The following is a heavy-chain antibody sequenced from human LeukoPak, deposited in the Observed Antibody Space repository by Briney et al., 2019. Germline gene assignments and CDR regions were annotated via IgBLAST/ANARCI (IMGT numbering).Heavy chain of an antibody. CDR3: ARARGITHGYP. CDR1: GYTFTSYD. CDR2: MNPNTANT. J-gene: IGHJ5*02. Sequence: GASVKVSCKASGYTFTSYDINWVRQAPGQGLEGMGWMNPNTANTGYAQKFQGRVTMTRNTSISTAYMELSSLRFEDTAVYYCARARGITHGYPWGQGTLVTVSS. D-gene: IGHD3-10*01. V-gene: IGHV1-8*01.